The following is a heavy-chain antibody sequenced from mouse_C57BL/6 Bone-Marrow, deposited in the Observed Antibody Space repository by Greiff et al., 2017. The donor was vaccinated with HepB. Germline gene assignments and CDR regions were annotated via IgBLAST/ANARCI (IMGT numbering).Heavy chain of an antibody. D-gene: IGHD2-4*01. V-gene: IGHV1-81*01. CDR1: GYTFTSYG. CDR2: IYPRSGNT. J-gene: IGHJ2*01. CDR3: ARLEDYYDYDEEFDY. Sequence: QVQLQQSGPELARPGASVKLSCKASGYTFTSYGISWVKQRTGQGLEWIGEIYPRSGNTYYNEKFKGKATLTADKSSSTAYMELRSLTSEDSAVYFCARLEDYYDYDEEFDYWGQGTTLTVSS.